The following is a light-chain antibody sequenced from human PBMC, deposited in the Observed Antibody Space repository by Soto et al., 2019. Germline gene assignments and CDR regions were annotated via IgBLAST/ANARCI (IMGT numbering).Light chain of an antibody. V-gene: IGLV2-14*01. J-gene: IGLJ1*01. Sequence: QSVLTQPASVSGSPGQSITISCTGTSSDVGGYIYVSWYRQHPGKAPKPIIYEVSNRPSGVSNRFSGSKSGNAASLTISGLQAEDEADYYCSSYTGMTTLVFGTGTKVTVL. CDR1: SSDVGGYIY. CDR2: EVS. CDR3: SSYTGMTTLV.